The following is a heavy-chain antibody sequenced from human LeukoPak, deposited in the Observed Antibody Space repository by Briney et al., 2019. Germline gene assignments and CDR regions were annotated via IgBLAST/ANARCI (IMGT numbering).Heavy chain of an antibody. CDR1: GYTFTSYY. CDR2: INPSGGST. J-gene: IGHJ4*02. D-gene: IGHD2-15*01. CDR3: ARADLGYCSGGSCHFKRLFDY. Sequence: ASVKVSCKASGYTFTSYYMHWVRQAPGQGLEWMGIINPSGGSTSYAQKFQGRVTMTRDTSTSTVYMELSSLRSEDTAVYYCARADLGYCSGGSCHFKRLFDYWGQGTLVTVSS. V-gene: IGHV1-46*01.